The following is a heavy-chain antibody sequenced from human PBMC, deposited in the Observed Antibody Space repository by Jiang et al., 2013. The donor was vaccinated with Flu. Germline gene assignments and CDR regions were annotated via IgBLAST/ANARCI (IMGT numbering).Heavy chain of an antibody. CDR2: GGST. CDR3: ATDIVVVPAAIRYYYYYMDV. V-gene: IGHV3-23*01. J-gene: IGHJ6*03. D-gene: IGHD2-2*02. Sequence: GGSTYYADSVKGRFTISRDNSKNTLYLQMNSLRAEDTAVYYCATDIVVVPAAIRYYYYYMDVWGKGTTVTVSS.